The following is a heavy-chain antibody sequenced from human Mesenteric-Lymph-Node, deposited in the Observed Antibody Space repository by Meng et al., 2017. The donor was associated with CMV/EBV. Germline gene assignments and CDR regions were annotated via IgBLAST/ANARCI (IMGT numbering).Heavy chain of an antibody. CDR1: GYSFTSYW. J-gene: IGHJ4*02. CDR2: IYPGDSDT. Sequence: GGSLRLSCKGSGYSFTSYWIGWVRQMPGRGLEWMGIIYPGDSDTRYSPSFQGQVTISADKSISTAYLQWSSLKASDTAMYYCARRNYGGTFDYWGQGTLVTVSS. V-gene: IGHV5-51*01. D-gene: IGHD4-23*01. CDR3: ARRNYGGTFDY.